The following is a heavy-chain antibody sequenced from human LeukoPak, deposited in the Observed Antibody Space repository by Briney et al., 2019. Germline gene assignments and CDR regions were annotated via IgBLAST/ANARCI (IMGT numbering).Heavy chain of an antibody. CDR2: IIPILGIA. J-gene: IGHJ4*02. Sequence: SVKVSCKASGGTFSSYTISWVRQAPGQGLEWMGRIIPILGIANYAQKFQGRVTMTRNTSISTAYMELSSLRSEDTAVYYCARGRWAYYYDSSGYKYGGQGTLVTVSS. CDR1: GGTFSSYT. D-gene: IGHD3-22*01. CDR3: ARGRWAYYYDSSGYKY. V-gene: IGHV1-69*02.